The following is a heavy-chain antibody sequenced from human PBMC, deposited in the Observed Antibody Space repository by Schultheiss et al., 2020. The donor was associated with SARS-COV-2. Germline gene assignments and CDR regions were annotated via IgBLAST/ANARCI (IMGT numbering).Heavy chain of an antibody. V-gene: IGHV3-30*03. Sequence: GGSLRLSCAASGFTFSSFGIHWVRQAPGKGLEWVAVISYDGSNREYVDSVKGRFTISRDNSKNTLYLQMNSLRAEDTAVYYCARDPSWGDVVVPAAMQGMDVWGQGTTVTVSS. J-gene: IGHJ6*02. CDR1: GFTFSSFG. CDR2: ISYDGSNR. D-gene: IGHD2-2*01. CDR3: ARDPSWGDVVVPAAMQGMDV.